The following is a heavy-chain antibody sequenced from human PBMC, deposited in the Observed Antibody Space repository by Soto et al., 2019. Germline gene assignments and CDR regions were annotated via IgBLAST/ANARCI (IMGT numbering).Heavy chain of an antibody. V-gene: IGHV3-23*01. CDR3: TKSRRGILMVYGFGGMDV. D-gene: IGHD2-8*01. CDR2: ISGSGDGT. CDR1: GFTVSSHA. J-gene: IGHJ6*02. Sequence: PGGSLRLSCAASGFTVSSHAMSWVRQSPGKGLEWGSSISGSGDGTYYGDSVKGRFTISRDSSSSTLYLHMNNLRGEDTAVYFCTKSRRGILMVYGFGGMDVWGQGTTVTVSS.